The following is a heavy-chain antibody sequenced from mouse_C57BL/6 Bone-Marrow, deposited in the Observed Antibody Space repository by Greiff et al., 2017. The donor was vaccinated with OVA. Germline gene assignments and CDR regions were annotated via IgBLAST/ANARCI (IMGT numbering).Heavy chain of an antibody. CDR1: GFNIKDDY. V-gene: IGHV14-4*01. J-gene: IGHJ2*01. CDR3: TTPDSSGYVGY. CDR2: IDPENGDT. D-gene: IGHD3-2*02. Sequence: VQLKESGAELVRPGASVKLSCTASGFNIKDDYMHWVKQRPEQGLEWIGWIDPENGDTEYASKFQGKATITADTSSNTAYLQLSSLTSEDTAVYYCTTPDSSGYVGYWGQGTTLTVSS.